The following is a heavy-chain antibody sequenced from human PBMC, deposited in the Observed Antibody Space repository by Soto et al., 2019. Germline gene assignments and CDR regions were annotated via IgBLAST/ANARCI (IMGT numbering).Heavy chain of an antibody. V-gene: IGHV3-23*01. CDR2: ISGSGDT. CDR1: GLTFSSYG. J-gene: IGHJ1*01. CDR3: ATYGGASGGFAYFKY. D-gene: IGHD4-17*01. Sequence: EVQLLESGGGLVQPGGSLRLSCAAYGLTFSSYGMTWVRQAPGKGLEWVSAISGSGDTYNVDSLKGRFTISRDKSQSTLFLTMNSLRAEDTAVYYCATYGGASGGFAYFKYWGQGTRVTVSS.